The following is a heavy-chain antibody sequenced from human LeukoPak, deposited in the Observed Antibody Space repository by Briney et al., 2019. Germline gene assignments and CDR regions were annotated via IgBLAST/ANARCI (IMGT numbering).Heavy chain of an antibody. CDR3: AKDQNYYGSGNSFFDY. D-gene: IGHD3-10*01. CDR2: ISHTGSTM. Sequence: QPGGSLRLSCAASGFSLSSYSMNWVRQAPGKGLEWVSYISHTGSTMSYADSVKGRFTISRDNARNSLYLQMNSLRAEDTAVYYCAKDQNYYGSGNSFFDYWGQGTLVTVSS. V-gene: IGHV3-48*04. J-gene: IGHJ4*02. CDR1: GFSLSSYS.